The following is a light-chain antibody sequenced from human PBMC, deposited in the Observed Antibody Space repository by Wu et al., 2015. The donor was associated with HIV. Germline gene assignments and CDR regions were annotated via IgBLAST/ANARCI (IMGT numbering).Light chain of an antibody. J-gene: IGKJ4*01. V-gene: IGKV3-15*01. CDR2: GAS. CDR1: QSVSSN. CDR3: QQYNNWRGT. Sequence: EIVMTQSPATLSVSPGERATLSCRASQSVSSNLAWYQQKPGQAPRLLIYGASTRATGIPARFSGSGSGTEFTLTISSMQSEDFAVYYCQQYNNWRGTFGGGTKGGDQT.